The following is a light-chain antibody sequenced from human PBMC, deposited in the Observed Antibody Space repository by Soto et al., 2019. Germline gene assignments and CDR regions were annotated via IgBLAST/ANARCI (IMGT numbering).Light chain of an antibody. CDR2: AAS. V-gene: IGKV1-6*01. J-gene: IGKJ4*01. CDR3: QQLSSYPST. Sequence: AIQMTQSPSSLSASVGERVTITCRASQGIRNDLGWYQQKPGKAPKLLIYAASSLQSGVPSRFSGSGSGTDFTLIISGLQPEDFATYYCQQLSSYPSTFGGGTKVDIK. CDR1: QGIRND.